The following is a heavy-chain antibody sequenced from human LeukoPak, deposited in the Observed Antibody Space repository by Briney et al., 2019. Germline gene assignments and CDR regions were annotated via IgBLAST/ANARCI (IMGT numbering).Heavy chain of an antibody. V-gene: IGHV3-23*01. CDR1: GFTFSSYA. J-gene: IGHJ4*02. CDR2: ISGSGGST. D-gene: IGHD3-3*01. CDR3: AKVGSSFWSGYFDY. Sequence: PGGSLRLSCAASGFTFSSYAMSWVRQAPGKGLEWVSAISGSGGSTHYADSVKGRFTISRDNSKNTLYLQMNSLRAEDTAVYYCAKVGSSFWSGYFDYWGQGTLVTVSS.